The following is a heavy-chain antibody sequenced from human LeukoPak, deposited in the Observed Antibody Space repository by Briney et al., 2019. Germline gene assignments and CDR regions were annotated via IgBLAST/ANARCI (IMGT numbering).Heavy chain of an antibody. D-gene: IGHD6-13*01. CDR2: INPNSGGT. J-gene: IGHJ6*02. V-gene: IGHV1-2*02. Sequence: XWVRQAPGQXXXGMXXINPNSGGTTYSQKFQGRVTMTRDTSLSTAYMELSRLTSDDTAVYFCAREGPVSSTSDYYYGMDVWGQGTTVTVSS. CDR3: AREGPVSSTSDYYYGMDV.